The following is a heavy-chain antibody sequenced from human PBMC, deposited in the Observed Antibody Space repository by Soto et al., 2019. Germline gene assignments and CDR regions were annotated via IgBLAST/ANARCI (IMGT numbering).Heavy chain of an antibody. V-gene: IGHV3-23*01. CDR3: AKVLGYSYGYFDY. CDR2: ISGSGGST. J-gene: IGHJ4*02. CDR1: GFTFSSYA. Sequence: PGGSLRLSCAASGFTFSSYAMSWVRQAPGKGLEWVSAISGSGGSTYYADSVKGRFTISRDNSKNTLYPQMNSLRAEDTAVYYCAKVLGYSYGYFDYWGQGTLVTVSS. D-gene: IGHD5-18*01.